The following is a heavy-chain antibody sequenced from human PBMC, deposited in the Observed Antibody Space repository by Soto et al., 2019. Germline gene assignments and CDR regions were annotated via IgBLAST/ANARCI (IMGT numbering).Heavy chain of an antibody. CDR1: GFTFSDYY. D-gene: IGHD2-15*01. CDR2: INSSGSTI. CDR3: TKDRVPDGIYSFDY. J-gene: IGHJ4*02. V-gene: IGHV3-11*01. Sequence: GGSLRLSCAASGFTFSDYYMSWIRQAPGKGLEWVSYINSSGSTIYYRDSVKGRFTIFKDNAMNTVYLQMNSLTVEDAAVYYCTKDRVPDGIYSFDYWGQGALVTVSS.